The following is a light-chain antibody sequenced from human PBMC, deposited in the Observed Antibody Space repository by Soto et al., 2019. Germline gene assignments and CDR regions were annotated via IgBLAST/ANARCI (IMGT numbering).Light chain of an antibody. CDR2: AAS. J-gene: IGKJ1*01. Sequence: AIRMTQSPSSFSASTGDRVTITCRASQGISSYLAWYQQKPGKAPKLLIYAASTLQSGVPSRFSGSGSGTDFTLTISCLQSEDFVTYYCQQYYSYPWTFGQGNKVDIK. CDR1: QGISSY. V-gene: IGKV1-8*01. CDR3: QQYYSYPWT.